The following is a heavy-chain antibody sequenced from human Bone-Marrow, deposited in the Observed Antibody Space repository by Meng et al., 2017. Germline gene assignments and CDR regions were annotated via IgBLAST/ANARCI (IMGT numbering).Heavy chain of an antibody. Sequence: GESLKISCAISGVSFSDSDVHWVRQASGKELEWVGRIGGRRKNYAAAYAAPVRGRFTISRDDSRNTAYLQMNSLKTEDSAVYYCTIYIRGHIWGQGTMVTVSS. CDR1: GVSFSDSD. V-gene: IGHV3-73*01. D-gene: IGHD6-19*01. CDR3: TIYIRGHI. J-gene: IGHJ3*02. CDR2: IGGRRKNYAA.